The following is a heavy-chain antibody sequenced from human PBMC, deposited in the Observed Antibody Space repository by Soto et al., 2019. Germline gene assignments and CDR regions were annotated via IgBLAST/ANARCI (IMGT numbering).Heavy chain of an antibody. CDR1: GYTFTGYY. Sequence: ASVKVSCKASGYTFTGYYMHWVRQAPGQGLEWMGWINPNSGGTNYAQKFQGRVTMTRDTSISTAYMELSRLRSDDTAVYYCARDSRNSRLSSRHWFDPWGQGTLVTVSS. V-gene: IGHV1-2*02. CDR3: ARDSRNSRLSSRHWFDP. D-gene: IGHD1-7*01. CDR2: INPNSGGT. J-gene: IGHJ5*02.